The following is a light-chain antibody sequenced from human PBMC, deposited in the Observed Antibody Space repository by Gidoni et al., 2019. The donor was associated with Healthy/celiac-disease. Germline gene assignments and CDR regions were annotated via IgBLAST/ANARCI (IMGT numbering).Light chain of an antibody. J-gene: IGKJ3*01. V-gene: IGKV3-11*01. CDR2: DAS. CDR1: QIVSSY. Sequence: EIVLTQSPATLSLSRGESATLSCRASQIVSSYLAWYQQKPGQAPRLLIYDASNRATGIPARFSGSGSGTDFTLTISSLEPEDFAVYYCQQRSNWPLTFGPGTKVDIK. CDR3: QQRSNWPLT.